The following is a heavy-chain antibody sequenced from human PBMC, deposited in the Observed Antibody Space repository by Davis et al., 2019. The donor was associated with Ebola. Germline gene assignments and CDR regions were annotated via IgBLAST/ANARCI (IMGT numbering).Heavy chain of an antibody. J-gene: IGHJ5*02. Sequence: ASVKVSCKASGYTFTSYGISWVRQAPGQGLEWMGWISAYNGNTNYAQKLQGRVTMTTDTSTSTAYMELRSLRSDDTAGYYCAGGITMVRGVTWFDPWGQGMLVTVSS. V-gene: IGHV1-18*01. CDR2: ISAYNGNT. CDR3: AGGITMVRGVTWFDP. D-gene: IGHD3-10*01. CDR1: GYTFTSYG.